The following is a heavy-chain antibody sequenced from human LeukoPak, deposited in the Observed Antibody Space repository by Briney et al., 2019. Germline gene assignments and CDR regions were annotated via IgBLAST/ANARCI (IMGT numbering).Heavy chain of an antibody. CDR3: ARHAGYCTGGKCYSFYYFDY. CDR2: IHPGDSDT. J-gene: IGHJ4*02. Sequence: PGESLKISCKASGYTFTKYWIGWVRHTPGKGLEWMGIIHPGDSDTRYRTSFHGQVTMSVDESTSTAYLHWTSPKASDTAIYYCARHAGYCTGGKCYSFYYFDYWGQGTLVTVSS. V-gene: IGHV5-51*01. D-gene: IGHD2-15*01. CDR1: GYTFTKYW.